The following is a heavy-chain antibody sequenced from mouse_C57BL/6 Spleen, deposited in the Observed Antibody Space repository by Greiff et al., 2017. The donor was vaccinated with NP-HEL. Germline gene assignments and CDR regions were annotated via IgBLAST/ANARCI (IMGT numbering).Heavy chain of an antibody. D-gene: IGHD1-1*02. CDR1: GYSFTGHY. V-gene: IGHV1-42*01. Sequence: VQPQQSGPELVKPGALVKISCKASGYSFTGHYMNWVKQSPEKSLEWIGEINPSTGGTTYNQKFKAKATLTVDKSSSTADMQLKSLTSEDSAVYYCARLWLDYWGQGTTLTVSS. CDR2: INPSTGGT. CDR3: ARLWLDY. J-gene: IGHJ2*01.